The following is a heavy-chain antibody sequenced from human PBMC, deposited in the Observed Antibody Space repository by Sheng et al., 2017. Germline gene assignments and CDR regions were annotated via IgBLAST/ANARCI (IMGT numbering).Heavy chain of an antibody. CDR3: TREGRGYPDY. V-gene: IGHV3-72*01. D-gene: IGHD1-1*01. Sequence: EVQVVESGGGLVQPGGSLRLSCAASGFSFSAYYMDWVRQAPGRGLEWVGRIKAKVDSYTTQYAASVKDRFTISRDDSKNSVFMQMSSLKVEDTAVYYCTREGRGYPDYWGQGTLVIV. J-gene: IGHJ4*02. CDR2: IKAKVDSYTT. CDR1: GFSFSAYY.